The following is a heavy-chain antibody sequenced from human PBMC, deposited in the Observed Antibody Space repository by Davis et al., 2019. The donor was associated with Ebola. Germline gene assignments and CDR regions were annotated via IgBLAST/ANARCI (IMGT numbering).Heavy chain of an antibody. J-gene: IGHJ4*02. Sequence: GESLKISCEVSGFSFRNYGMHWVRQAPGKGLQWVALISPDGSNRWYADSVRGRLTTSRDNSKNTLYLQVNSLRPDDTAVYYCARDGTGWYPGDYWGRGTLVTVSS. V-gene: IGHV3-30-3*01. D-gene: IGHD6-19*01. CDR3: ARDGTGWYPGDY. CDR2: ISPDGSNR. CDR1: GFSFRNYG.